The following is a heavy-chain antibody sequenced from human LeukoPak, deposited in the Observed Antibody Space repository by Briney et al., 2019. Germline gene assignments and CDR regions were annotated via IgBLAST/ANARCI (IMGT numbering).Heavy chain of an antibody. V-gene: IGHV4-59*01. CDR3: GRGSRGGYNWFDP. Sequence: SETLSLTCSVYGGSISSYYWSWIRQPPGKGLEWIGYTYYSGSTNYNPSLKSRVTISVETSKNQFVLKMSSVTAAETAVYYWGRGSRGGYNWFDPWGQGTLVIVSS. J-gene: IGHJ5*02. D-gene: IGHD3-16*01. CDR2: TYYSGST. CDR1: GGSISSYY.